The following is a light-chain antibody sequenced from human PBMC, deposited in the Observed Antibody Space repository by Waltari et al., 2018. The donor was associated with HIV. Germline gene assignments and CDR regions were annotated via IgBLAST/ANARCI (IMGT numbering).Light chain of an antibody. CDR1: SSNIGNNY. V-gene: IGLV1-51*01. Sequence: QSVLTQPPSVSAAPGQRVTIPCSGSSSNIGNNYVSWYQHLPGAAPKLLIYDNNNRPSGIPDRFSGSKSGTSATLVITGLQTGDEADYYCGTWDSSLSAVFGGGTKLTVL. CDR2: DNN. CDR3: GTWDSSLSAV. J-gene: IGLJ3*02.